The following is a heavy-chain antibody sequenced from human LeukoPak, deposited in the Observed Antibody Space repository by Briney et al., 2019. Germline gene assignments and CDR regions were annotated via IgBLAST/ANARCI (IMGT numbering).Heavy chain of an antibody. J-gene: IGHJ6*03. CDR2: ISVSGAST. V-gene: IGHV3-23*01. CDR1: GFSLSTYA. CDR3: AKDYYDFDRALDYMDV. Sequence: GGTLRLSCAASGFSLSTYAMNWVRQAPGKGLEWVSVISVSGASTYYADSVKGRFTISRDHSKNTLYLQMNSLRAEDTAVYYCAKDYYDFDRALDYMDVWGKGTTVTVSS. D-gene: IGHD3-22*01.